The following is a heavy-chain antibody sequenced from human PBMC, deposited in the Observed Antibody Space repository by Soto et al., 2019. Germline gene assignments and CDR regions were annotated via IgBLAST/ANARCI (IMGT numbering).Heavy chain of an antibody. CDR3: ARYSNNWFQTEGMDV. V-gene: IGHV4-4*07. Sequence: LSLTCTVSVDSITTYYWSWIRQPAGKGLEWIGRIDASGNTNYNPSLNSRVTMSIDTSKKQFSLKLTSVTAADTASYYCARYSNNWFQTEGMDVWGQGTPVTVSS. CDR1: VDSITTYY. J-gene: IGHJ6*02. D-gene: IGHD6-13*01. CDR2: IDASGNT.